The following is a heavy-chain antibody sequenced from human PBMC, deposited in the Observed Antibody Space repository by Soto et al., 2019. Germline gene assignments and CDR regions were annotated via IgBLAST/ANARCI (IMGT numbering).Heavy chain of an antibody. CDR3: AHRRVAARPDAFGI. Sequence: QITLKESGPTLVKPRETLTLTCTFSGFTLTTNGVGVGWIRQPPGKALEWLALIYWNGDLRYSPSLNNRLTITKDTSKNQVVLTMTDMDPVVTATYYCAHRRVAARPDAFGIWGQGAMVSVSS. D-gene: IGHD6-6*01. CDR2: IYWNGDL. CDR1: GFTLTTNGVG. J-gene: IGHJ3*02. V-gene: IGHV2-5*01.